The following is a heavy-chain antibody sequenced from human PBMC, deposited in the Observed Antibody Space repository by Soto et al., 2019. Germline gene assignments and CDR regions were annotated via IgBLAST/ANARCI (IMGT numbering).Heavy chain of an antibody. CDR3: ARAMVRGVILNWFDP. V-gene: IGHV1-69*02. J-gene: IGHJ5*02. Sequence: QVQLVQSGAEVKKPGSSVKVSCKASGGTFSSYTISWVRQAPGQGLEWMGRIIPILGIAKYAQKFQGRVTITADKSTSTAYMELSSLRSEDTAVYYCARAMVRGVILNWFDPWGQGTLVTVSS. D-gene: IGHD3-10*01. CDR2: IIPILGIA. CDR1: GGTFSSYT.